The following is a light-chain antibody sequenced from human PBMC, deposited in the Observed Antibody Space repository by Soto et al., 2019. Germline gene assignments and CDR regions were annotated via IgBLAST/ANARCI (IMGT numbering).Light chain of an antibody. CDR3: QQYGSSPVT. J-gene: IGKJ1*01. Sequence: EIVLPQSPGTLSLSPGERATLSCRASQSIRSNYLAWYQQKPGQAPRFLIYGAFSRATGIPDRFSGSGSGTDFTLTISRLEPEDFAVYYCQQYGSSPVTFGQGTKVEIK. CDR2: GAF. V-gene: IGKV3-20*01. CDR1: QSIRSNY.